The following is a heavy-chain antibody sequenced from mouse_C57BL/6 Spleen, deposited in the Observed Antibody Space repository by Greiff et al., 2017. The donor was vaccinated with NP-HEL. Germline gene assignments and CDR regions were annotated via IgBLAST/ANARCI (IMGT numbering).Heavy chain of an antibody. V-gene: IGHV8-12*01. CDR2: IYWDDDK. CDR3: ARSPYYYGSSSYYFDY. Sequence: QVTLKVSGPGILQSSQTLSLTCSFSGFSLSTSGMGLSWIRQPSGKGLEWLAHIYWDDDKRYNPSLKSRLTISKDTSRNQVFLKITSVDTADTATYYCARSPYYYGSSSYYFDYWGQGTTLTVSS. J-gene: IGHJ2*01. D-gene: IGHD1-1*01. CDR1: GFSLSTSGMG.